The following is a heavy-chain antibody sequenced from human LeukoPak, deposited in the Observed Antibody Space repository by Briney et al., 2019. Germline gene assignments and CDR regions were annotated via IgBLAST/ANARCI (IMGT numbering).Heavy chain of an antibody. CDR1: GYTFTGYY. CDR3: ARADLEWLSSAFDI. D-gene: IGHD3-3*01. CDR2: INPNSGGT. Sequence: ASVKVSCKASGYTFTGYYMHWVRQSPGQGLEWMGWINPNSGGTNYAQKFQGRVTMTRDTSISTAYMELSRLRSDDTAVYYCARADLEWLSSAFDIWGQGTMVTVSS. V-gene: IGHV1-2*02. J-gene: IGHJ3*02.